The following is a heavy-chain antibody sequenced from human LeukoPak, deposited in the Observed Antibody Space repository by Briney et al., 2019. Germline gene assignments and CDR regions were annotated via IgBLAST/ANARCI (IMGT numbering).Heavy chain of an antibody. CDR2: ISSSSSYI. CDR1: GFTFSSYC. V-gene: IGHV3-21*04. D-gene: IGHD2-2*01. CDR3: ARNRYQLPYY. J-gene: IGHJ4*02. Sequence: GSLRLSCAASGFTFSSYCMNWVRPAPGKGLEWVSSISSSSSYIYYADSVKGRFTISRDNAKNSLYLQMNSLRAEDTAVYYCARNRYQLPYYWGQGTLVTVSS.